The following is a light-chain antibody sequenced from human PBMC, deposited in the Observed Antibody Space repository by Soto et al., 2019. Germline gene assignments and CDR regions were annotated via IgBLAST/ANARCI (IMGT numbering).Light chain of an antibody. J-gene: IGKJ5*01. CDR2: AAS. Sequence: DIQMTQSPSSLSASVGDRVTIICRASQSISTFLNWYQQKPGRAPKVLIYAASNLQSGVPSRFSGSGSGTDFTLTISSLEPEDFAVYYCQQRSNWPITFGQGTLLEVK. CDR3: QQRSNWPIT. CDR1: QSISTF. V-gene: IGKV1-39*01.